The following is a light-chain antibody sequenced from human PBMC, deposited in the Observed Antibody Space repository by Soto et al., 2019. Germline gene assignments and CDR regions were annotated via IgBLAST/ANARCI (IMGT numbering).Light chain of an antibody. V-gene: IGKV3-20*01. CDR3: QQHGISPST. CDR1: QSVSSS. J-gene: IGKJ1*01. Sequence: EIVLTQSPGTLSLSPGERATLSCRASQSVSSSLAWYQQKPGQAPRLLIYGTSNRATAIPDRFSGSGSGADFTLTISRLEPEDFALYYCQQHGISPSTFGPGTKVEI. CDR2: GTS.